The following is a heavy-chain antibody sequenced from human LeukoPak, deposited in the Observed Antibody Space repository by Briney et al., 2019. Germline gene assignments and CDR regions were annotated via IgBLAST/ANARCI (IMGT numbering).Heavy chain of an antibody. Sequence: ASVKVSCKASGYTFTGYCMHWVRQAPGQGLEWMGWINPNSGGTNYAQKFQGRVTMTRDTSISTAYMELSRLRSDDTAVYYCARGYYDSSGYSPWGYWGQGTLVTVSS. D-gene: IGHD3-22*01. J-gene: IGHJ4*02. CDR3: ARGYYDSSGYSPWGY. V-gene: IGHV1-2*02. CDR1: GYTFTGYC. CDR2: INPNSGGT.